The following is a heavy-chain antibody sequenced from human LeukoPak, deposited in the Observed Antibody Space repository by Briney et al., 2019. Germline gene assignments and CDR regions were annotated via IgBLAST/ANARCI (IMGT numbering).Heavy chain of an antibody. CDR1: GFTFRTSG. D-gene: IGHD3-10*01. CDR2: ISYDGSNK. J-gene: IGHJ4*02. V-gene: IGHV3-30*18. CDR3: AKDWRGFGELLHIDY. Sequence: PGGSLRLSCAASGFTFRTSGMHWVRQAPGKGLEWVAVISYDGSNKYYADSVKGRFTISRDNSKNTLYLQMNSLRAEDTAVYYCAKDWRGFGELLHIDYWGQGTLVTVSS.